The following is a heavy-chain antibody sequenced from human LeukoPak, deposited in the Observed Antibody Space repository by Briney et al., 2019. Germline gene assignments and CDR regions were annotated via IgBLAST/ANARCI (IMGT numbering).Heavy chain of an antibody. CDR1: GFTFSSYG. D-gene: IGHD2-15*01. Sequence: GGSLRLSCAASGFTFSSYGMHWVRQAPGKGLEWVAFIRYDGSNKWYADSVKGRFAISRDNSKNTLYLQMNSLKIEDTAVYYCAKAMEYCSGGTCYSLPDWGQGTLVTVSS. V-gene: IGHV3-30*02. CDR2: IRYDGSNK. J-gene: IGHJ4*02. CDR3: AKAMEYCSGGTCYSLPD.